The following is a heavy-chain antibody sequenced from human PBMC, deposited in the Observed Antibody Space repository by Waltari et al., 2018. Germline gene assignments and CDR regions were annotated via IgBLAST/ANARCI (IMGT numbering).Heavy chain of an antibody. Sequence: QVQLVQSGAEVKKPGASVKVSCKASGYTFTSYYMHWVRQAPGQGLEWMGIINPSGGSTSYAQKFQGRVTMTRDTSTSTVYMELSSLRSEDTAVYYCAREGSSRYRDWYFDLWGRGTLVTVSS. CDR3: AREGSSRYRDWYFDL. CDR1: GYTFTSYY. V-gene: IGHV1-46*01. J-gene: IGHJ2*01. CDR2: INPSGGST. D-gene: IGHD6-13*01.